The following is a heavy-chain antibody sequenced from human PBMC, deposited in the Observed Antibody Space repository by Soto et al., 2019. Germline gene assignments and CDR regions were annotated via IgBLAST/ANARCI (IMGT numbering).Heavy chain of an antibody. V-gene: IGHV3-23*01. CDR3: AXDSVLXXAARRLGY. J-gene: IGHJ4*02. D-gene: IGHD6-6*01. CDR1: GFTFSSYA. CDR2: ISGSGGST. Sequence: EVQLLESGGGLVQPGGSLXLSCAASGFTFSSYAMSWVRXAPGXGXXWVSAISGSGGSTYYADSVKGRFTISRDNSKNTLYLQMNSLRAEDTAVYYCAXDSVLXXAARRLGYWGQGTLVTVSS.